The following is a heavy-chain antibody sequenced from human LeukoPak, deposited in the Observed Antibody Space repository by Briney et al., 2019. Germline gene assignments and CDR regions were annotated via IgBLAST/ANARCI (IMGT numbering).Heavy chain of an antibody. V-gene: IGHV4-39*02. D-gene: IGHD2-2*01. CDR2: IYDSGST. J-gene: IGHJ5*02. Sequence: SETLSLTCTVSGGSIRSSYYYWGWIRQPPGKGLEWIGSIYDSGSTYYNPSLKSRVTISVDTSKNQFSLKLSSVTAADTAVYYCARDIVVVPAASDNWFDPWGQGTLVTVSS. CDR1: GGSIRSSYYY. CDR3: ARDIVVVPAASDNWFDP.